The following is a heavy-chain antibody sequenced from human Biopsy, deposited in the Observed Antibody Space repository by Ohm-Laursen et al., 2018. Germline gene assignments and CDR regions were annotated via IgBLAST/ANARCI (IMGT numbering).Heavy chain of an antibody. J-gene: IGHJ3*02. CDR1: GGSFNGYF. D-gene: IGHD5-12*01. CDR3: AGRPWPNAFDI. CDR2: ITQSGST. V-gene: IGHV4-34*01. Sequence: GTLSLTCPVYGGSFNGYFWSWIRQPPGKGLEWIGDITQSGSTNYSPSLKSRVTISVDTSRNQFSLKLSSVTAADTAVYYCAGRPWPNAFDIWGQGTMVTVSS.